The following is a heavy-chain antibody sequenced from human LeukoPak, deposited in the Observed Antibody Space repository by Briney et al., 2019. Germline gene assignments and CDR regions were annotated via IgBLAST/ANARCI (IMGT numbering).Heavy chain of an antibody. J-gene: IGHJ3*02. V-gene: IGHV1-2*02. Sequence: ASVKVSCKASGYTFTGYYMHWVRQAPGQELEWMGWINPNSGGTNYAQKFQGRVTMTRDTSISTAYMELSRLRSDDTAVYYCASWLRGVIGAFDIWGQGTMVTVSS. D-gene: IGHD3-10*01. CDR1: GYTFTGYY. CDR3: ASWLRGVIGAFDI. CDR2: INPNSGGT.